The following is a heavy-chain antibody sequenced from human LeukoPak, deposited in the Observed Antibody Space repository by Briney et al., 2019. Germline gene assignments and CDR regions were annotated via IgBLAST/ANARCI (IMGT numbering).Heavy chain of an antibody. Sequence: ASVKASCKASGYTFTSYAMHWVRQAPGQRLEWMGWINAGNGNTKYSQKFQGRVTITRDTSASTAYMELSSLRSEDTAVYYCARSTRYKWFDPWGQGTLVTVSS. J-gene: IGHJ5*02. CDR2: INAGNGNT. CDR3: ARSTRYKWFDP. V-gene: IGHV1-3*01. CDR1: GYTFTSYA.